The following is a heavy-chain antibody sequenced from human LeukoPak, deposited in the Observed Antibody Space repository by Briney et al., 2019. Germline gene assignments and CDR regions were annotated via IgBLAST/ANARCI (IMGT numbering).Heavy chain of an antibody. D-gene: IGHD6-13*01. CDR2: IYSSGST. V-gene: IGHV4-4*07. J-gene: IGHJ5*02. CDR3: ARDLFTSSWYRWFDP. Sequence: SETLSLTCTVSGVSISSYYWSWIRQPAGKGLEGIGRIYSSGSTNYNPSLKSRVTISEDTSKNQFSLKLTSVTAADTAVYYCARDLFTSSWYRWFDPWGQGTLVTVSS. CDR1: GVSISSYY.